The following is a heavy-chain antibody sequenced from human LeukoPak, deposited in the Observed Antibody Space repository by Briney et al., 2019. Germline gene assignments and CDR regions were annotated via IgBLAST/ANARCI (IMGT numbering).Heavy chain of an antibody. V-gene: IGHV4-34*01. Sequence: SETLSLTCAVYGGSFSGYYWSWIRQPPGKGLEWSGEINHSGSTNYNPSLKSRVTISVDTSKNQFSLKLSSVTAADTAVYYCARGQNPSYSRKDSRFDYWGQGTLVTVSS. D-gene: IGHD6-13*01. CDR3: ARGQNPSYSRKDSRFDY. CDR1: GGSFSGYY. J-gene: IGHJ4*02. CDR2: INHSGST.